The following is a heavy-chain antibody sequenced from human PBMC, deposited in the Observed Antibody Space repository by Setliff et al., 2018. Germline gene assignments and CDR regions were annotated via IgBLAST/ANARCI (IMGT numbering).Heavy chain of an antibody. D-gene: IGHD3-3*01. CDR2: ISAYNGNT. CDR1: GYTFSGYY. Sequence: ASVKVSCKASGYTFSGYYMHWVRQAPGQGLEWMGWISAYNGNTNYAQKLQGRVTMTEDTSTDTAYMELSSLRSEDTAVYYCARLYYNFWSGYPYYYYMDVWGKGTTVTVSS. J-gene: IGHJ6*03. CDR3: ARLYYNFWSGYPYYYYMDV. V-gene: IGHV1-18*04.